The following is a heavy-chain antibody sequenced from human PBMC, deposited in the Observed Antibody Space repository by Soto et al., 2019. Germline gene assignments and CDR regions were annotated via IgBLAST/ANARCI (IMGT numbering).Heavy chain of an antibody. D-gene: IGHD2-2*01. CDR3: ARGHLAVVPVASWFYYMDV. CDR1: GYTFTNYA. J-gene: IGHJ6*03. CDR2: INAGNGNT. V-gene: IGHV1-3*01. Sequence: ASVKVSCKASGYTFTNYAVHWVRQAPGQRHEWMGWINAGNGNTRYSQKFQGRVTITRDTPARTVYMELSSLRSEDTAVYYCARGHLAVVPVASWFYYMDVWGKGTTVTVSS.